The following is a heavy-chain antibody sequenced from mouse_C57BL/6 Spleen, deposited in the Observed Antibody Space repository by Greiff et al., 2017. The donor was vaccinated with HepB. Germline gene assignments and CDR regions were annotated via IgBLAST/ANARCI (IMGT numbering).Heavy chain of an antibody. V-gene: IGHV1-54*01. CDR2: INPGSGGT. Sequence: QVQLKQSGAELVRPGTSVKVSCKASGYAFTNYLIEWVKQRPGQGLEWIGVINPGSGGTNYNEKFKGKATLTADKSSSTAYMQLSSLTSEDSAVYFCARVVTGSYAMDYWGQGTSVTVSS. D-gene: IGHD4-1*01. J-gene: IGHJ4*01. CDR3: ARVVTGSYAMDY. CDR1: GYAFTNYL.